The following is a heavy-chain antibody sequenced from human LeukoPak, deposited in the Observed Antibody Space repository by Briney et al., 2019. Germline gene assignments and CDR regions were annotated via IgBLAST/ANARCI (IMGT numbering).Heavy chain of an antibody. J-gene: IGHJ5*02. Sequence: GGSLRLSCAASGFTFSSYWMHWVRQAPGKGLVWVSRINSDGSSTSYADSVKGRFTVSRDNAKNTLYLQMNSLRAEDTAVYYCATLTTVVTGVRGETDPWGQGTLVTVSS. CDR3: ATLTTVVTGVRGETDP. CDR1: GFTFSSYW. D-gene: IGHD4-23*01. V-gene: IGHV3-74*01. CDR2: INSDGSST.